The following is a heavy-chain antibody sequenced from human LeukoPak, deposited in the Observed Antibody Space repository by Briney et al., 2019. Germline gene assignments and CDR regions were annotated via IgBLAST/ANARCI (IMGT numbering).Heavy chain of an antibody. D-gene: IGHD6-13*01. J-gene: IGHJ4*02. CDR3: ARSVRSGGWWVDYFDY. V-gene: IGHV1-18*04. Sequence: ASVKVSCKASGYTFTSYGISWVRQAPGQGLEWMGWISAYNGNTNYAQKLQGRVTMTTDTSTSTAYMELRSLRSDDTAVYYSARSVRSGGWWVDYFDYWGQGTLVTVSS. CDR2: ISAYNGNT. CDR1: GYTFTSYG.